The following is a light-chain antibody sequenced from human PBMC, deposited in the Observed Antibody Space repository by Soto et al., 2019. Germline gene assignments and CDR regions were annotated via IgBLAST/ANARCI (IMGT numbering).Light chain of an antibody. V-gene: IGLV2-8*01. CDR3: SSYAGSNIWV. CDR2: EVS. Sequence: QSALTQPASASGSPGQSVTISCTGTSSDVGGYNYVSWYQQHPGKAPKLMIYEVSKRPSGVPDRFSGSKSGNTASLTVSGLQAEDEADYYCSSYAGSNIWVFGTGTKLTVL. CDR1: SSDVGGYNY. J-gene: IGLJ1*01.